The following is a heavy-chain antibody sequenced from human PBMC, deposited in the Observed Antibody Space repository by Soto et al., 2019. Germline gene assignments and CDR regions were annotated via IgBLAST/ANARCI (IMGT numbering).Heavy chain of an antibody. V-gene: IGHV4-31*03. CDR2: IYVTGAV. Sequence: SETLSLTCIVPGASLNSGNYYWSWIRQVPGKGLEWIGHIYVTGAVDYNPSLRDRITISQDTSERQFSLNLRLVTAADTAVYYCARLRIASNNYKWFDPWGQGTLVTVSS. D-gene: IGHD1-20*01. CDR1: GASLNSGNYY. J-gene: IGHJ5*02. CDR3: ARLRIASNNYKWFDP.